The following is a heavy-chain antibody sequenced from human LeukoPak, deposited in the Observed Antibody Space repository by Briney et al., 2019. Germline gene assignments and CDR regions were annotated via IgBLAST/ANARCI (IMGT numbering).Heavy chain of an antibody. CDR2: ISSSSSYT. J-gene: IGHJ4*02. CDR3: ARAGTGILLWFGDRSDY. D-gene: IGHD3-10*01. CDR1: GFTLSSYT. Sequence: GGSLRLSCAASGFTLSSYTMNWVRQAPGKGLEWVSSISSSSSYTYYADSVKGRFTISRDNAKKSLYLQMNSLRAEDTAVYYCARAGTGILLWFGDRSDYWGQGALVTVSS. V-gene: IGHV3-21*01.